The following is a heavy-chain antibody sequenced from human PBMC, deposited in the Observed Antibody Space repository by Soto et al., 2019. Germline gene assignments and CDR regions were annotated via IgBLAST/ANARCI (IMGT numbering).Heavy chain of an antibody. D-gene: IGHD3-22*01. CDR3: ARDLLYDSSGYYFLDAFDI. V-gene: IGHV1-46*01. J-gene: IGHJ3*02. Sequence: GASVKVSCKASGYTFTSYYMHWVRQAPGQGLEWMGIINPSGGSTSYAQKFQGRVTMTRDTSTSTVYMELSSLRSEDTAVYYCARDLLYDSSGYYFLDAFDIWGQGTMVTV. CDR1: GYTFTSYY. CDR2: INPSGGST.